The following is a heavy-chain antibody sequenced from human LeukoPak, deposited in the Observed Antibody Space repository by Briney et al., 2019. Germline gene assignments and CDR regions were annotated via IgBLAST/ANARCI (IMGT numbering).Heavy chain of an antibody. D-gene: IGHD6-6*01. V-gene: IGHV3-21*01. J-gene: IGHJ4*02. CDR1: GFTLSSYW. Sequence: PGGSLRLSCAASGFTLSSYWIHWVRQSPGKGLEWVSSISSSGYYIYYADSVKGRFTISRDNAKNSLYLQMNSLRAEDTAVYYCAKDLVSRSNYWGQGTPVTVSS. CDR2: ISSSGYYI. CDR3: AKDLVSRSNY.